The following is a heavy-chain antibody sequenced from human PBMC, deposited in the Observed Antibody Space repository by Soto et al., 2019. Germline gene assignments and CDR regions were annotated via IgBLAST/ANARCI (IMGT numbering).Heavy chain of an antibody. D-gene: IGHD3-22*01. CDR3: AKDQALRYMIVAPKLFDY. V-gene: IGHV3-23*01. CDR1: GFTFSSYA. J-gene: IGHJ4*02. Sequence: HPGGSLRLSCAASGFTFSSYAISWVRQAPWKGLEWVSAISGSGVSTYYADSVKGRFTTSRDNSKNTLYLQMNSLRAEDTAVYYCAKDQALRYMIVAPKLFDYWGQGTLVTVCS. CDR2: ISGSGVST.